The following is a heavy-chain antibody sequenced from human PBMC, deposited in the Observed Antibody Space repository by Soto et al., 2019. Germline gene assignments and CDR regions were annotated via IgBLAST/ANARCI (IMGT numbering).Heavy chain of an antibody. CDR2: IYLSGST. CDR3: ASHYAGFDP. D-gene: IGHD2-2*01. J-gene: IGHJ5*02. V-gene: IGHV4-30-2*01. Sequence: QLQLQESGSGLVKPSQTLSLTCAVSGGSISSGGYSWNWIRQPPGKGLEWIGYIYLSGSTYYNPSLKSRVTISGDRSKKQFSLKLSSVTAADTAVYYCASHYAGFDPWGQGTLVTLSS. CDR1: GGSISSGGYS.